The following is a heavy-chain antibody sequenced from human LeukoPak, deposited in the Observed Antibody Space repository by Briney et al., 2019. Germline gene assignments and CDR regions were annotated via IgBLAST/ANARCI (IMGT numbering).Heavy chain of an antibody. Sequence: AGGSLRLSCAASEFIFSRYTMNWVRQTPGKGLEWVSSITSSSSYMYYADSVKGRFTISRDNAKNSLYLQMNSLRAEDTAVYYCAGRQRSTVTTSDAFDIWGQGTMVTVSS. J-gene: IGHJ3*02. V-gene: IGHV3-21*04. D-gene: IGHD4-17*01. CDR1: EFIFSRYT. CDR3: AGRQRSTVTTSDAFDI. CDR2: ITSSSSYM.